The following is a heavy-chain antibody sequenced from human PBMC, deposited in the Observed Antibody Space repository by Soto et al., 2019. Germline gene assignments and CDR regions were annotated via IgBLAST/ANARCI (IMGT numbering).Heavy chain of an antibody. Sequence: SDTLSLTCTVSGGSISSGGYYWSWIRQHPGKGLEWIGYIYYSGSTYYNPSLKSRVTISVDTSKNQFSLKLSSVTAADTAVYYCARESLAAGTKYNWFDPWGQGTLVTVSS. D-gene: IGHD6-13*01. CDR3: ARESLAAGTKYNWFDP. CDR2: IYYSGST. V-gene: IGHV4-31*03. CDR1: GGSISSGGYY. J-gene: IGHJ5*02.